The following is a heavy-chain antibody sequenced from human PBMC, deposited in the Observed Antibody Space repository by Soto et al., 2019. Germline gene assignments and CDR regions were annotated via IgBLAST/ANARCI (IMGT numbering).Heavy chain of an antibody. D-gene: IGHD3-16*01. V-gene: IGHV3-23*01. Sequence: VGSLRLSCAASGIIFSNFAMSWVRQAPGKGLEWVSTITGGGDSTYYADSVKGRFTISRDNSKNTLDLQMNSLRAEDTAVYYCAKDWGGDYDYWGQGTLVTVSS. CDR1: GIIFSNFA. CDR3: AKDWGGDYDY. CDR2: ITGGGDST. J-gene: IGHJ4*02.